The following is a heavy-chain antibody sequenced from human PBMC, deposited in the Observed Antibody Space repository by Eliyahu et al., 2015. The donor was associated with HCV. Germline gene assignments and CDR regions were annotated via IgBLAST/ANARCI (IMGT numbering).Heavy chain of an antibody. J-gene: IGHJ4*02. CDR3: APREGNPILDY. V-gene: IGHV3-23*01. CDR1: GFXFSSXA. Sequence: EVQLLESGGGLVQPGGXLXLXCAASGFXFSSXAMSWVRQGSGKGVGWVSAISGSGGSTYYADSVKGRFTISRDNSKNTLYLQMNSLRAEDTAVYYCAPREGNPILDYWGQGTLVTVSS. CDR2: ISGSGGST. D-gene: IGHD1-14*01.